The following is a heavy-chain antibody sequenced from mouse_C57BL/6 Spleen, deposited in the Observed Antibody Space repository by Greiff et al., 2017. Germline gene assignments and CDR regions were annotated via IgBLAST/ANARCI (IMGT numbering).Heavy chain of an antibody. V-gene: IGHV14-3*01. Sequence: DVKLVESVAELVRPGASVKLSCTASGFNIKNTYMHWVKQRPEQGLEWIGRIDPANGNTKYAPKFQGKATITADTSSNTAYLQLSSLTSEDTAIYYCARRRYGSSYWYFDVWGTGTTVTVSS. CDR3: ARRRYGSSYWYFDV. CDR1: GFNIKNTY. J-gene: IGHJ1*03. D-gene: IGHD1-1*01. CDR2: IDPANGNT.